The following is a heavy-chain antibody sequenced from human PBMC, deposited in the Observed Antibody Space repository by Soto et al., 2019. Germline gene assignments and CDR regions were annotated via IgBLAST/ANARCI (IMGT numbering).Heavy chain of an antibody. J-gene: IGHJ5*02. V-gene: IGHV1-8*01. CDR3: ARGRIIVAGGFDP. CDR1: GYTFTSYD. D-gene: IGHD6-19*01. Sequence: QVQLVQSGAEVKKPGASVKVSCNASGYTFTSYDIIWVRQATGQGLEWMGWMNPSTGNTDSAEKFQGRLTMTRNTSISTVYMELSSLSFEDTAVYYCARGRIIVAGGFDPWGQGTLVTVSS. CDR2: MNPSTGNT.